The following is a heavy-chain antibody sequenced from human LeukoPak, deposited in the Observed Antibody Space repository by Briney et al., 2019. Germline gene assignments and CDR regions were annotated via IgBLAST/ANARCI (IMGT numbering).Heavy chain of an antibody. CDR3: ARGPLTVTRGFDP. CDR1: GGSMSSYY. J-gene: IGHJ5*02. Sequence: SETLSLTCTVSGGSMSSYYWSWIRQPPGKGLEWIGNIYYSGSTNYNPSLKSRVTISVDTSKNQFSLKLSSVTAADTAVYYCARGPLTVTRGFDPWGQGTLVTVSS. D-gene: IGHD4-17*01. CDR2: IYYSGST. V-gene: IGHV4-59*12.